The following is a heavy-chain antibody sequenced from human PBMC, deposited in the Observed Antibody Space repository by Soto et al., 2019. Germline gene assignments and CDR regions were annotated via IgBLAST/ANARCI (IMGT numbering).Heavy chain of an antibody. CDR2: IYYSGST. D-gene: IGHD3-16*01. CDR1: GGSISSSSYY. J-gene: IGHJ2*01. CDR3: ARTPGGRSGYFDL. V-gene: IGHV4-39*01. Sequence: QLQLQESGPGLVKPSETLSLTCTVSGGSISSSSYYWGWIRQPPGKGLEWIGSIYYSGSTYYNPALKSRVTISVDTSKNQFSLKLSSVTAADTAVYYCARTPGGRSGYFDLWGRGTLVTVSS.